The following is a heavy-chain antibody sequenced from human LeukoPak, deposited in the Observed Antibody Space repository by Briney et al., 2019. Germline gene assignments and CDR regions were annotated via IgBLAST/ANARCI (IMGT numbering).Heavy chain of an antibody. J-gene: IGHJ4*02. CDR3: ARGDIVLMVYATLYFDY. Sequence: SETLSLTCTVSGGSISSSSYYWGWIRQPPGKGLEWIGSIYYSGSTYYNPSLKSRVTISVDTSKNQFSLKLSSVTAADTAVYYCARGDIVLMVYATLYFDYWGQGTLVTVSS. V-gene: IGHV4-39*07. CDR2: IYYSGST. CDR1: GGSISSSSYY. D-gene: IGHD2-8*01.